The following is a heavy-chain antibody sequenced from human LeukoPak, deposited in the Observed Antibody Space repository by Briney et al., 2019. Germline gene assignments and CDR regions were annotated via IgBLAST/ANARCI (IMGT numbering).Heavy chain of an antibody. CDR2: IYTSGST. D-gene: IGHD3-9*01. CDR1: GGSISSSSYY. Sequence: SETLSLTCTVSGGSISSSSYYWSWIRQPAGKGLEWIGRIYTSGSTNYNPSLKSRVTISVDTSKNQFSLKLSSVTAADTAVYYCARGALDILTGYSLSYYYYYMDVWGKGTTVTISS. V-gene: IGHV4-61*02. J-gene: IGHJ6*03. CDR3: ARGALDILTGYSLSYYYYYMDV.